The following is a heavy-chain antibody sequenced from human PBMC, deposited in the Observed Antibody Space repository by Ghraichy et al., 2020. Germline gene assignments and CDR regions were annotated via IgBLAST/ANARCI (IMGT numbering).Heavy chain of an antibody. CDR1: GFTFDDYA. J-gene: IGHJ5*01. Sequence: GGSLRLSCAASGFTFDDYAMHWVRQAPGKGLEWVSGISWNSGNIGYADSVKGRFTISRDNAKNSLYLQMDSLRPDDTALYHCAKDKCGGDCYLNSWGQGTLVTVSS. D-gene: IGHD2-21*01. V-gene: IGHV3-9*01. CDR2: ISWNSGNI. CDR3: AKDKCGGDCYLNS.